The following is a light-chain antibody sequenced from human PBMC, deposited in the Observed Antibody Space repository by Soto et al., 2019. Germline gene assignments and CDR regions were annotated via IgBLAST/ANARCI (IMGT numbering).Light chain of an antibody. V-gene: IGLV2-14*03. Sequence: QSALTQPASASGSPGQSITISCTGTSSDVGGYNFVSWYQQHPGKAPNLLIYDVNDRPSGVSNRFSGSKSGNTASLTISGLQAEDEADYYCSSYTTSGTVLFGGGTKLTVL. CDR2: DVN. J-gene: IGLJ2*01. CDR3: SSYTTSGTVL. CDR1: SSDVGGYNF.